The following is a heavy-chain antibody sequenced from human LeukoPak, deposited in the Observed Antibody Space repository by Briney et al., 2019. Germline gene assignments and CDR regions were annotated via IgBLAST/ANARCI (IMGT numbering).Heavy chain of an antibody. J-gene: IGHJ3*02. D-gene: IGHD6-13*01. CDR2: FDPEDGET. CDR1: GYTLTELS. V-gene: IGHV1-24*01. CDR3: ATALRSSSWYRDAFDI. Sequence: ASVKVSCKVSGYTLTELSMHWVRQAPGKGLEWMGDFDPEDGETIYAQKFQGRVTMTEDTSTDTAYMELSSLRSEDTAVYYCATALRSSSWYRDAFDIWGQGTMVTVSS.